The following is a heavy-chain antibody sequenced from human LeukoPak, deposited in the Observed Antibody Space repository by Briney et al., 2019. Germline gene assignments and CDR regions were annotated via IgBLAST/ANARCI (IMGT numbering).Heavy chain of an antibody. CDR3: ASSGGSSSFDY. CDR1: SVSISSYS. Sequence: SETLSLTCTVSSVSISSYSWNWIRQPAGKGLEWIGHIFASGSTSYNPSLKSRATMSVDTSKNQFSPKVTSVTAADTAVYYCASSGGSSSFDYWGQGTLATVSS. D-gene: IGHD1-26*01. V-gene: IGHV4-4*07. CDR2: IFASGST. J-gene: IGHJ4*02.